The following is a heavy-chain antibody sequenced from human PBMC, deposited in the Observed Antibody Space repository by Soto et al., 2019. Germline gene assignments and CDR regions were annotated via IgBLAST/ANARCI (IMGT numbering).Heavy chain of an antibody. CDR2: IKPDGSAT. CDR3: ARAGYCGPGCYYYFDY. D-gene: IGHD2-21*02. V-gene: IGHV3-7*01. CDR1: EFIFNTHW. J-gene: IGHJ4*02. Sequence: GGSLRLSCVASEFIFNTHWMSWVRQAPGKGLEWVAYIKPDGSATYYVDSVKGRFTISRDNAKNSLYLQMNSLRVEDTSVYYCARAGYCGPGCYYYFDYWGQGTLVTVSS.